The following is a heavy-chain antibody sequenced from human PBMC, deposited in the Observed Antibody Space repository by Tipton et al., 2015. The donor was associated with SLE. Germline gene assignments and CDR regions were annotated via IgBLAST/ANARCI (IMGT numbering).Heavy chain of an antibody. J-gene: IGHJ4*02. CDR2: IYYSGST. CDR3: ARHRGMVQGVIVPFEY. D-gene: IGHD3-10*01. CDR1: GDSISSINNY. V-gene: IGHV4-39*07. Sequence: TLSLTCIVSGDSISSINNYWGWIRQPPGKGLEWIGSIYYSGSTYYNPSLKSRVTVSADTSKNQFSLKLSSVTAADTAMYYCARHRGMVQGVIVPFEYWGQGTLVTVSS.